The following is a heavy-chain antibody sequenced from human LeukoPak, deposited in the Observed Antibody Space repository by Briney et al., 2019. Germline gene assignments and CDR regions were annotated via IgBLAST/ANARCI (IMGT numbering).Heavy chain of an antibody. J-gene: IGHJ3*02. CDR1: GFTFSSYG. CDR3: AKDIRGYSGYVKRAFDI. D-gene: IGHD5-12*01. Sequence: SXRLSCAASGFTFSSYGMHWVRQAPGKGLEWVAFIRYDGSNKYYADSVKGRFTISRDNSKNTLYLQMNSLRAEDTAVYYCAKDIRGYSGYVKRAFDIWGQGAMVTVSS. CDR2: IRYDGSNK. V-gene: IGHV3-30*02.